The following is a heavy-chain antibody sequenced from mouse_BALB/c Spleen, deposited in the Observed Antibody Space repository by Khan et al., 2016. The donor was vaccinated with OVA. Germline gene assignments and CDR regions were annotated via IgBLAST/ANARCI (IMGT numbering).Heavy chain of an antibody. CDR3: ARNPFAY. CDR2: IDPYDSET. J-gene: IGHJ3*01. CDR1: GYTFTSYW. Sequence: VQLQQSGTELVRPGTSVKLSCKASGYTFTSYWMNWIKQRPEQGLEWIGRIDPYDSETHYNQKFKDKATLTVDKSSNTAYMQLTSLTSEDSAVYYCARNPFAYWGQGTLVIVSA. V-gene: IGHV1-52*01.